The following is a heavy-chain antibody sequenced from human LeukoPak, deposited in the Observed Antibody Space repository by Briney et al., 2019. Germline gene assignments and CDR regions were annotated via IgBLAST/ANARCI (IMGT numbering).Heavy chain of an antibody. Sequence: SETLSLTCTVSGGSISSYYWSWIRQPAGKGLEWIGRIYTSGSTNYNPSLKSRVTMSVDTSKNQFSLKLSSVTAADTAVYYCARTRTRTITMVRGGTLPCWSDPWGQGTLVTVSS. CDR2: IYTSGST. CDR3: ARTRTRTITMVRGGTLPCWSDP. J-gene: IGHJ5*02. CDR1: GGSISSYY. V-gene: IGHV4-4*07. D-gene: IGHD3-10*01.